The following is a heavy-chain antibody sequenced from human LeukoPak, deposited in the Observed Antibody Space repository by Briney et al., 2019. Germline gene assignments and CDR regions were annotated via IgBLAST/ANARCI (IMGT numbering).Heavy chain of an antibody. D-gene: IGHD3-22*01. CDR3: ARDCLPHYYDSSGLDV. CDR1: GFTFRSYW. Sequence: GGSLRPSCAASGFTFRSYWMHWVRQAPGKGRVWVSRINSDGSSTSYADSVKGRFTISRDNAKNSLYLQMNSLRAEDTAVYYCARDCLPHYYDSSGLDVWGKGTTVTVSS. CDR2: INSDGSST. V-gene: IGHV3-74*01. J-gene: IGHJ6*04.